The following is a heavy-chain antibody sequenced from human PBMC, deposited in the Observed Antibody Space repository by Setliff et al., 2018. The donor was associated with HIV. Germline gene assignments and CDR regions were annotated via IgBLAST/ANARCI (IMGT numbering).Heavy chain of an antibody. D-gene: IGHD4-17*01. CDR1: GYTFTEFY. Sequence: ASVKVSCKASGYTFTEFYLHWVRQAPGEGLVWMGWIYPNTGGTNYAQKFQGRVTMTRDTSIRTAYMELRMLTSDDTAIYYCTRWTTADWGQGTMVTVSS. CDR3: TRWTTAD. V-gene: IGHV1-2*02. J-gene: IGHJ4*02. CDR2: IYPNTGGT.